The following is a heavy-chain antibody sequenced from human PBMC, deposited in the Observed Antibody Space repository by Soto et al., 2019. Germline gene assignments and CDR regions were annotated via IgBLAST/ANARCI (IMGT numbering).Heavy chain of an antibody. Sequence: PGGSLRLSCAASGFTFDDYTMHWVRQAPGKGLGWVSLISWDGGSTYYADSVKGRFTITRDYTKTTMYLHMNSLSPEDTAVYYCARGRKYCCPTTCFQYFDYWGQGTLVTVS. CDR3: ARGRKYCCPTTCFQYFDY. CDR1: GFTFDDYT. D-gene: IGHD2-2*01. J-gene: IGHJ4*02. CDR2: ISWDGGST. V-gene: IGHV3-43*01.